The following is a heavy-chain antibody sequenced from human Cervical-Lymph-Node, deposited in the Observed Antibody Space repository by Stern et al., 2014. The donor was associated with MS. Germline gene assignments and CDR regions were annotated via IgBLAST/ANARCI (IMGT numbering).Heavy chain of an antibody. CDR1: GASITSGSYY. D-gene: IGHD6-13*01. CDR3: AKAGSSPNLDY. CDR2: INASGTT. J-gene: IGHJ4*02. V-gene: IGHV4-61*02. Sequence: QVQLHESGPGLVKPSATLSLTCTVSGASITSGSYYWSWIRQPAGKRLEWIGRINASGTTTYTPALASRFSISLDTSKNQFSLKVTSVTAADTAVYYCAKAGSSPNLDYWGQGALVTVSS.